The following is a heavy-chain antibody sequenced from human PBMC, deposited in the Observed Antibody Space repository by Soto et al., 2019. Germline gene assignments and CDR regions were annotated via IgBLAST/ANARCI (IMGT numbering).Heavy chain of an antibody. CDR2: TYYRSKWYN. J-gene: IGHJ5*02. V-gene: IGHV6-1*01. CDR1: GDSVSSNSAA. Sequence: PSQTLSLTCAISGDSVSSNSAAWNWIRQSPSRGLEWLGRTYYRSKWYNDYAVSVKSRITINPDTSKNQFSLQLNSVTPEDTAVYYCAREGLRDGYNLFWFDPWGQGTLVTVSS. D-gene: IGHD5-12*01. CDR3: AREGLRDGYNLFWFDP.